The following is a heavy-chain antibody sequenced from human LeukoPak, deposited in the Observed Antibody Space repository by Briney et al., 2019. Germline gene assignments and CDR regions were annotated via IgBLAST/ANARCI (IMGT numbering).Heavy chain of an antibody. CDR2: IASETYGGTA. J-gene: IGHJ4*02. V-gene: IGHV3-49*04. Sequence: PGGSLRLSCAASGFTFSNYGMGWVRQAPGKGLEWVGFIASETYGGTAEYAASVKGRFTISRDDSKSIAYLQMNSLKTEDTAVYYCTRDQTPYYWGQGTLVTVSS. CDR3: TRDQTPYY. CDR1: GFTFSNYG.